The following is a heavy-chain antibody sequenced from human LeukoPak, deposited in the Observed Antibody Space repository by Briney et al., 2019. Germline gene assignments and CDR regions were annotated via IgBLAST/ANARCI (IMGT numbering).Heavy chain of an antibody. D-gene: IGHD3-10*01. CDR2: IIPIFGTA. Sequence: SVKVSCKASGGTFSSYAISWVRQAPGQGLEWMGGIIPIFGTANYAQKLQGRVTMTTDTSTSTAYMELRSLRSDDTAVYYCARDYSYGSGSSDIWGQGTMVTVSS. CDR1: GGTFSSYA. CDR3: ARDYSYGSGSSDI. J-gene: IGHJ3*02. V-gene: IGHV1-69*05.